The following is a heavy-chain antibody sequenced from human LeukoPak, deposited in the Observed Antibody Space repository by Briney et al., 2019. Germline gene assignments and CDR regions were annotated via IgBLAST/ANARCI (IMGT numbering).Heavy chain of an antibody. Sequence: PSETLSLTCTVSGDSFSGSSHYWGWIRQPPGRGLEWIGNLYYSGTRTTYYNPSLKSRVTISVDKSKNQFSLKLSSVTAADTAVYYCARDQATAIHSTHYYYVDVWGKGTTVTVSS. J-gene: IGHJ6*03. CDR1: GDSFSGSSHY. D-gene: IGHD2-2*02. V-gene: IGHV4-39*07. CDR2: LYYSGTRTT. CDR3: ARDQATAIHSTHYYYVDV.